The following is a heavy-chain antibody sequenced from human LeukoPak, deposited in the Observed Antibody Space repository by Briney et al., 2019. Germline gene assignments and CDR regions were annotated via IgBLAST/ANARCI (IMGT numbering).Heavy chain of an antibody. V-gene: IGHV3-33*01. CDR2: IWYDASGQ. D-gene: IGHD3-22*01. CDR3: ARDSLYDDNGYYHYFDY. CDR1: GFSFSTYG. J-gene: IGHJ4*02. Sequence: GGSLRLSCAASGFSFSTYGMHWVRQAPGKGLEWVAMIWYDASGQHYADSVKGRFTISRDTSKNTLYLQMNSLRAEDTAVYFCARDSLYDDNGYYHYFDYWGQGTLVTVYS.